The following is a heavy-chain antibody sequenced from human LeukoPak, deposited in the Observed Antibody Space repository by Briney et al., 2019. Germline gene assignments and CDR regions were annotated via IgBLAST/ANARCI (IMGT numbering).Heavy chain of an antibody. V-gene: IGHV5-51*01. CDR2: IYPGDSDT. Sequence: GESLKISCKGSGYNFTNYWIGWMRQMPGKGLEWMGIIYPGDSDTRYSPSFQGQVIITADKSISTAYLRWSSLKASDTAIYYCARHYGRWTYYFDYWGQGTLVTVSS. CDR3: ARHYGRWTYYFDY. D-gene: IGHD4-23*01. CDR1: GYNFTNYW. J-gene: IGHJ4*02.